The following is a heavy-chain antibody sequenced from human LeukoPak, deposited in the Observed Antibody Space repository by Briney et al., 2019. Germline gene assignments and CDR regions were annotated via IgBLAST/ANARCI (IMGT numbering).Heavy chain of an antibody. CDR3: ARGSGSADYYYYYMDV. Sequence: SETLSLTCAVYGGSFSGYYWSWIRQPPEKGLEWIGEINHSGSTNYNPSLKSRVTISVDTSKNQFSLKLSSVTAADTAVYYCARGSGSADYYYYYMDVWGKGTTVTVSS. CDR2: INHSGST. V-gene: IGHV4-34*01. J-gene: IGHJ6*03. D-gene: IGHD6-25*01. CDR1: GGSFSGYY.